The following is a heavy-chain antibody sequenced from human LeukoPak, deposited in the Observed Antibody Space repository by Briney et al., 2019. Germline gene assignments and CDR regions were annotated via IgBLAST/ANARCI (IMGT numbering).Heavy chain of an antibody. Sequence: GGSLRLSCAAPGFTFRSYSMDWVRQAPGKGLEWVSSISSSSSYIYYADSVKGRFTISRDNAKNSLYLQMNSLRAEDTAVYYCARLAVAGCATFDYWVQGTLVTVSS. CDR2: ISSSSSYI. J-gene: IGHJ4*02. D-gene: IGHD6-19*01. CDR1: GFTFRSYS. V-gene: IGHV3-21*01. CDR3: ARLAVAGCATFDY.